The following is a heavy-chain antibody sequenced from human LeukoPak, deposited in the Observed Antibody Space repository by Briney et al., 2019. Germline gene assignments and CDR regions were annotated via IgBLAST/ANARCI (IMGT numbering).Heavy chain of an antibody. J-gene: IGHJ3*02. Sequence: GGSLRLSCAASGFTFETSAMNWVRQAPGKGLEWVSLITSDGRTFYAASVKGRFTISRDNSKNTLFLQMNSLRAEDTGLYYCAKMYYYDSSGYDAFDIWGQGTMVTVSS. CDR2: ITSDGRT. CDR1: GFTFETSA. V-gene: IGHV3-23*01. CDR3: AKMYYYDSSGYDAFDI. D-gene: IGHD3-22*01.